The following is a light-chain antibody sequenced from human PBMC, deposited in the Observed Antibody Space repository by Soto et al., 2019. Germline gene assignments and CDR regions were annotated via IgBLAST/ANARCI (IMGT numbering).Light chain of an antibody. CDR3: QQYGTSPKYT. CDR2: GAS. CDR1: QSIGSNY. Sequence: EVVLTQSPGTLSLSPGERATLSCRASQSIGSNYLVWYQQRPGQAPRLLIYGASSRATGVPDRFSGSGSGTDFTLTISRLEPDDFAVYYCQQYGTSPKYTVGQGTKLEIK. J-gene: IGKJ2*01. V-gene: IGKV3-20*01.